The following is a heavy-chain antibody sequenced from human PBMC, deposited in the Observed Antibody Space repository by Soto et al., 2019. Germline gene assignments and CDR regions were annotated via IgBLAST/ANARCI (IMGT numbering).Heavy chain of an antibody. J-gene: IGHJ6*02. V-gene: IGHV1-69*13. CDR1: GGTFSSYA. D-gene: IGHD2-15*01. Sequence: ASVKVSCKASGGTFSSYAISWVRQAPGQGLEWIGGIIPIFGTANYAQKFQGRVTITADESTSTAYMELSSLRSEDTAVYYCARSGLRPAAMGYCSGGSCSYDYYGMDVWG. CDR3: ARSGLRPAAMGYCSGGSCSYDYYGMDV. CDR2: IIPIFGTA.